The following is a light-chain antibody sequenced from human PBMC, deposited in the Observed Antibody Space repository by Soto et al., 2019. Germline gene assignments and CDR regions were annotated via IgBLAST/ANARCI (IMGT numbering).Light chain of an antibody. CDR3: QQYEAPPPT. J-gene: IGKJ3*01. CDR2: AAS. CDR1: QSLSTYS. V-gene: IGKV3-20*01. Sequence: EIVLTQSPGTLSLSPGERATLSCRASQSLSTYSLAWYQQKPGQTPRLLIYAASTRDTDIPDRFNGSGSGTDFALTISRLEPEDFALYFRQQYEAPPPTFGPGTKVDVK.